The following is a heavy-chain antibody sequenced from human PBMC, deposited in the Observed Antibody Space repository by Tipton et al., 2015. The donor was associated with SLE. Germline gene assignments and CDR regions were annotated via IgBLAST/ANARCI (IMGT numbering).Heavy chain of an antibody. CDR3: ARAHPNYDYVWGSYRSPYFDY. CDR2: INHSGST. J-gene: IGHJ4*02. D-gene: IGHD3-16*02. Sequence: TLSLTCAVHGGSFSGYYWSWIRQPPGKGLEWIGEINHSGSTNYNPSLKSRVTISVDTSKNQFSLKLSSVTAADTAVYYCARAHPNYDYVWGSYRSPYFDYWGQGTLVTVSS. V-gene: IGHV4-34*01. CDR1: GGSFSGYY.